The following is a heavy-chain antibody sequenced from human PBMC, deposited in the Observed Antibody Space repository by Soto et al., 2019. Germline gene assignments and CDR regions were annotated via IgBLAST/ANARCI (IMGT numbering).Heavy chain of an antibody. D-gene: IGHD4-17*01. J-gene: IGHJ4*02. CDR3: ARIYGDYELYHFDY. Sequence: SETLSLTCTVSGGSISSGGYYWSWIRQHPGKGLEWIGYIYYSGSTYYNPSLKSRVTISVDTSKNQFSLKLSSVTAADTAVYYCARIYGDYELYHFDYWGQGTLVTVSS. CDR2: IYYSGST. CDR1: GGSISSGGYY. V-gene: IGHV4-31*03.